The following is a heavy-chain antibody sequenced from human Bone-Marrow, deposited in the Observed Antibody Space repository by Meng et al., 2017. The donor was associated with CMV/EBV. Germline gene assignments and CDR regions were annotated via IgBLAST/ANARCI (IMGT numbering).Heavy chain of an antibody. D-gene: IGHD3-3*01. CDR3: PRYDFWSGTFQDFGKDV. J-gene: IGHJ6*02. CDR1: GYSFSDYW. CDR2: IYLTDSDT. V-gene: IGHV5-51*01. Sequence: GGSLTLSCKTSGYSFSDYWIGWVRQLPGKGLEWMGIIYLTDSDTRYRPSCQGQVTPSDDKSSSTAYLQWSNLKASDTAIYFCPRYDFWSGTFQDFGKDVWGQGTTVTVSS.